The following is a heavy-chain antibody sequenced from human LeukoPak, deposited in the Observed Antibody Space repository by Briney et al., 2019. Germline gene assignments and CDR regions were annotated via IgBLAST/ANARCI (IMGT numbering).Heavy chain of an antibody. CDR3: AKLVGTGTAPRDY. CDR2: VSASGTNT. CDR1: GFTYSNYA. D-gene: IGHD1-1*01. V-gene: IGHV3-23*01. Sequence: GGSLRLSCAASGFTYSNYAMTGLPQAPEKGLEGGSVVSASGTNTDYAGAVKGRFPIFRDNSKSTLSLQMNSLRAEDTAIYYCAKLVGTGTAPRDYWGQGTLVTVSS. J-gene: IGHJ4*02.